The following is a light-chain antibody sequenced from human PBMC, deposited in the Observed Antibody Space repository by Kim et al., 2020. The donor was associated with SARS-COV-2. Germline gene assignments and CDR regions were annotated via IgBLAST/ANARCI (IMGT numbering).Light chain of an antibody. Sequence: SASVGDRVTITCRSSRSISGNLNWYQHKPYKAPELLVYAASTLHSGVPLRFNASGSGTDYTLTISSLQPEDFATYYCQQSYSSPVTFGGGTKLEI. CDR2: AAS. V-gene: IGKV1-39*01. J-gene: IGKJ4*01. CDR3: QQSYSSPVT. CDR1: RSISGN.